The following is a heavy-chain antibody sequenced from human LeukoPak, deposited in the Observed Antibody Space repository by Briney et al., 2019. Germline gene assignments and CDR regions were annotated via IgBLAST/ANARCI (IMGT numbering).Heavy chain of an antibody. D-gene: IGHD3/OR15-3a*01. CDR1: GGSISSGSYY. J-gene: IGHJ2*01. CDR2: IYYTGST. V-gene: IGHV4-39*01. Sequence: SETLSLTCAVSGGSISSGSYYWGWIRLPPGKGLEWIGSIYYTGSTYYNPSLKSRVTISVDTSKNQFSLNLSSVTAADTAVYYCARLDWSNWCFDLWGRGTLVIVSS. CDR3: ARLDWSNWCFDL.